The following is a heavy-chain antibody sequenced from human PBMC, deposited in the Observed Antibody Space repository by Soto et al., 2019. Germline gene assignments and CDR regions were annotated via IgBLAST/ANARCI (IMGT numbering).Heavy chain of an antibody. Sequence: PGGSLRLSCAASGFTFSSYAMSWVRQAPGKGLEWVSAISGSGGRTYYADSVKGRFTISRDNSKNTLYLQMNSLESEDTAVYYCSRYDSDWFFNWGRGTLVTISS. CDR1: GFTFSSYA. CDR2: ISGSGGRT. D-gene: IGHD3-9*01. J-gene: IGHJ4*02. CDR3: SRYDSDWFFN. V-gene: IGHV3-23*01.